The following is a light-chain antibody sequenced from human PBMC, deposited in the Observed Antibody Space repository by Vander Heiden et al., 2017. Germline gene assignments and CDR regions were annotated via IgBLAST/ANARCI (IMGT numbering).Light chain of an antibody. J-gene: IGLJ3*02. Sequence: QSILTQPPSASGTPGQRVTIYCSGSTPNIGAGHVNWYRQLPGAAPKVLIYGTSQRPSGVADRFSGSKSGTSATLAISGLRSDDEADYYCASWDDSLSVVLFGGGTRLTVL. CDR1: TPNIGAGH. CDR2: GTS. V-gene: IGLV1-47*01. CDR3: ASWDDSLSVVL.